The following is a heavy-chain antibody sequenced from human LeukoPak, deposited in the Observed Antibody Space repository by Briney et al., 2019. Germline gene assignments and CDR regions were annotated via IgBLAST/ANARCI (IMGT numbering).Heavy chain of an antibody. CDR1: GGTFSSYA. CDR3: ARDPPYYVWGSLNGHWFDP. CDR2: IIPIFGTA. D-gene: IGHD3-16*01. Sequence: GSSVKVSCKASGGTFSSYAISWVRQAPGQGLEWMGRIIPIFGTANYAQKFQGRVTITTDESTSTAYMELSSLRSEDTAVYYCARDPPYYVWGSLNGHWFDPWGQGTLVTVSS. V-gene: IGHV1-69*05. J-gene: IGHJ5*02.